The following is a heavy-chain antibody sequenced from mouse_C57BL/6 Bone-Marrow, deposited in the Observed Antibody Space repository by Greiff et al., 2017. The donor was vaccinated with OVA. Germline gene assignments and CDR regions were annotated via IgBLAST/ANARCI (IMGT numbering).Heavy chain of an antibody. CDR1: GYTFTSYW. J-gene: IGHJ4*01. Sequence: VQLQESGTELVKPGASVKLSCKASGYTFTSYWMHWVKQRPGQGLEWIGNINPSNGGTNYNEKFKSKATLTVDKSSSTAYMQLSSLTSEDSAVYYCASRDYDGGGLYAMDYWGQGTSVTVSS. D-gene: IGHD2-4*01. V-gene: IGHV1-53*01. CDR3: ASRDYDGGGLYAMDY. CDR2: INPSNGGT.